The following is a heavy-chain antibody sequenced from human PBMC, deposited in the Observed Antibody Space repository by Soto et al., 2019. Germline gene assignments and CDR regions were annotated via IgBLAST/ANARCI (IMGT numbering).Heavy chain of an antibody. D-gene: IGHD3-3*01. CDR3: ARDRPMTIFGPYLDY. Sequence: QVQLVQSGAEVKKPGASVKVSCKASGYTFTSYGISWVRQAPGQGLEWLGWISSYNGNTNYAQKLQGSGTMTTATSTSTAYMELMSLRSVDTRAYYCARDRPMTIFGPYLDYGGQGTLVTASS. CDR2: ISSYNGNT. V-gene: IGHV1-18*01. J-gene: IGHJ4*02. CDR1: GYTFTSYG.